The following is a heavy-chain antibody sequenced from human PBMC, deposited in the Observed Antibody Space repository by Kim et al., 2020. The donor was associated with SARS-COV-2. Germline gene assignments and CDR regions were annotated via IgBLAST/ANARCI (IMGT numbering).Heavy chain of an antibody. CDR1: GGSISSSSYY. CDR3: AEKRDDSSGYYYYFDY. CDR2: IYYSGST. J-gene: IGHJ4*02. V-gene: IGHV4-39*01. D-gene: IGHD3-22*01. Sequence: SETLSLTCTVSGGSISSSSYYWGWIRQPPGKGLEWIGSIYYSGSTYYNPSLKSRVTISVDTSKNQFSLKLSSVTAADTAVYYCAEKRDDSSGYYYYFDYWGQGTLVTVSS.